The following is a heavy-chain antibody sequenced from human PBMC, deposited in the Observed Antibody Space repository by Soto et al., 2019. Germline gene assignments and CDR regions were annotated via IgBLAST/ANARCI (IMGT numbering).Heavy chain of an antibody. CDR1: GGSISSGGYY. Sequence: QVQLQESGPGLVKPSQTLSLTCTVSGGSISSGGYYWSWIRQHPGKGLEWIGYIYYSGSTYYNPSIKSRXXLXVVXSKNQFSLKLSSVTAADTAVYYCARRRGGYYGMDVWGQGTAVTVSS. CDR2: IYYSGST. D-gene: IGHD2-15*01. CDR3: ARRRGGYYGMDV. V-gene: IGHV4-31*03. J-gene: IGHJ6*02.